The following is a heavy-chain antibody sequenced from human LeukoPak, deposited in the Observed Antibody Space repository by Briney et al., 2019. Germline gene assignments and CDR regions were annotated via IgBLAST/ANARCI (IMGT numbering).Heavy chain of an antibody. CDR2: ISGSGGST. J-gene: IGHJ6*03. Sequence: GGSLRLSCAAPGFTFSSYAMSWVRQAPGKGLEWVSAISGSGGSTYYADSVKGRFTISRDNSKNTLYLQMNSLRAEDTAVYYCAKAAAGVYYYYYYMDVWGKGTTVTVSS. D-gene: IGHD6-13*01. CDR1: GFTFSSYA. V-gene: IGHV3-23*01. CDR3: AKAAAGVYYYYYYMDV.